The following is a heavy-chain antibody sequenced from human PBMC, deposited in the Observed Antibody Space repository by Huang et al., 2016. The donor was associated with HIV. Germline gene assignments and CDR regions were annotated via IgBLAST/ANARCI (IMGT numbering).Heavy chain of an antibody. CDR2: FFYDGNT. V-gene: IGHV4-39*01. Sequence: QLQLQESGPGLVKPSETLSLTCTVSDGSISSSSYYWGWIRQPPGKGLEGIATFFYDGNTYYNPSLKSRVTISVDTSKNQFSLNLSSVTAADTAVYYCAAMVRGVISYFDYWGQGTLVTVSS. J-gene: IGHJ4*02. D-gene: IGHD3-10*01. CDR1: DGSISSSSYY. CDR3: AAMVRGVISYFDY.